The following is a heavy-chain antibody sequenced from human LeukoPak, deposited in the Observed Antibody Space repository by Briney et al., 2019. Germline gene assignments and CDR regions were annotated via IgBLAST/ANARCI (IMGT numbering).Heavy chain of an antibody. CDR2: IDWDDDK. Sequence: RESGPALVHPPQTLTLTCTFSGFSLRTRGMCVSWVRQPPGKALEWLARIDWDDDKYYSTSLETRLTISKDTSKNQVVLTMTNMDPVDTATHYCATFGTRTQYFDYWGQGTLVTVSS. CDR3: ATFGTRTQYFDY. J-gene: IGHJ4*02. CDR1: GFSLRTRGMC. V-gene: IGHV2-70*11. D-gene: IGHD3-16*01.